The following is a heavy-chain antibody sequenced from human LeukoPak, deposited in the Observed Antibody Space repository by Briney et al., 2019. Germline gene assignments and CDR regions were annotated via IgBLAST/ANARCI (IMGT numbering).Heavy chain of an antibody. J-gene: IGHJ4*02. D-gene: IGHD1-26*01. CDR2: ISSGGST. CDR1: GFTVSSNY. CDR3: AKDSGNYAKYYFDY. Sequence: GGSLRLSRAASGFTVSSNYMSWVRQASGKGLEWVSVISSGGSTHYADSVKGRFTISRDNSKNTLYLQMNSLRAEDTAVYYCAKDSGNYAKYYFDYWGQGTLVTVSS. V-gene: IGHV3-66*02.